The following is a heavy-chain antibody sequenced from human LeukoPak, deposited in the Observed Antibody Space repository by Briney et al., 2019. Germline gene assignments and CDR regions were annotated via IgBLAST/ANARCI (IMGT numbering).Heavy chain of an antibody. CDR1: GFTFSSYA. V-gene: IGHV3-23*01. D-gene: IGHD2-2*01. J-gene: IGHJ4*01. Sequence: PGRSLRLSCAASGFTFSSYAMSWVRQAPGMGLEWVSAVSGSGGSTYYADSVKGRFTISRDNSKNTLYLQMNSLRADDTAVYYCAKIRCSSTSCQTDYWGQGTLVTVSS. CDR3: AKIRCSSTSCQTDY. CDR2: VSGSGGST.